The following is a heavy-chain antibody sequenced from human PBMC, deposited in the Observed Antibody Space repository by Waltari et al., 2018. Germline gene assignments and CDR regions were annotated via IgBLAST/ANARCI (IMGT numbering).Heavy chain of an antibody. CDR1: GYTLTELS. D-gene: IGHD4-17*01. Sequence: QVQLVQSGAEVKKPGASVKVSCKVSGYTLTELSMHWVRQAPGKGVEWMGGVDPEEVETIYAQKFQGRGTRTEDTSTDAAYMELSSLRSEDTAVYYCATDLYGDYASWYFDLWGRGTLVTVSS. V-gene: IGHV1-24*01. CDR2: VDPEEVET. J-gene: IGHJ2*01. CDR3: ATDLYGDYASWYFDL.